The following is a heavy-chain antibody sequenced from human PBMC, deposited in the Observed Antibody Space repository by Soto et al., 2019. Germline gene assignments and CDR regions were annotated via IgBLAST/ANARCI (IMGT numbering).Heavy chain of an antibody. CDR2: ISSNGGST. V-gene: IGHV3-64*01. D-gene: IGHD4-17*01. CDR3: ARESGDYVFGFSPFDY. CDR1: GFTFSSYA. Sequence: GGSLRLSCAASGFTFSSYAMHWVRQAPGKGLEYVSAISSNGGSTYYANSVKGRFTISRYNSKNTLYLQMGSLRAEDMAVYYCARESGDYVFGFSPFDYWGQGTLVTVSS. J-gene: IGHJ4*02.